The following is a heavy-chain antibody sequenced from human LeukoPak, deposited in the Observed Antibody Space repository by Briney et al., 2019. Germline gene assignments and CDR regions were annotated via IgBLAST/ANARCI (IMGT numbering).Heavy chain of an antibody. CDR3: ARDWHYGSGIDH. Sequence: SETLSLTCTVSGGSISSGDYYWSWIRQPPGKGLEWIGYIYYSGSTYYNPSLKSRVTISVDTSKNQFSLKLSSVTAADTAVYYCARDWHYGSGIDHWGQGTLVTVSS. D-gene: IGHD3-10*01. V-gene: IGHV4-30-4*01. CDR2: IYYSGST. CDR1: GGSISSGDYY. J-gene: IGHJ4*02.